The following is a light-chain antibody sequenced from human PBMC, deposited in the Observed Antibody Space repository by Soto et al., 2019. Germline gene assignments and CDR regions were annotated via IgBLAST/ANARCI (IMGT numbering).Light chain of an antibody. Sequence: DVVMTQSPLSLPVTLGQPASISCRSSQSLVHSDGNTYLSWFLQRPGQSPRRLIYNVSNRDSRVPDRFRGSVSGTDFTLTISRVEAEDVGVYYCMQGTHWPPYTFGQGTKLEIK. V-gene: IGKV2-30*02. CDR2: NVS. CDR1: QSLVHSDGNTY. CDR3: MQGTHWPPYT. J-gene: IGKJ2*01.